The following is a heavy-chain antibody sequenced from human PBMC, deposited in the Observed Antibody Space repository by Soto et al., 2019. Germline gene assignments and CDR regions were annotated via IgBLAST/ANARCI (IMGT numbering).Heavy chain of an antibody. Sequence: SETLSLTCSVSGGSISGYYWSWIRQPAGKGLEWVGRIYTSGGTNYNPSLKSRVSISVDTSKNHFSLQLRSVTAADTAVYYCARVGGDDFGDSGGFDYWGQGTMVTVYS. V-gene: IGHV4-4*07. D-gene: IGHD4-17*01. CDR3: ARVGGDDFGDSGGFDY. CDR1: GGSISGYY. J-gene: IGHJ4*02. CDR2: IYTSGGT.